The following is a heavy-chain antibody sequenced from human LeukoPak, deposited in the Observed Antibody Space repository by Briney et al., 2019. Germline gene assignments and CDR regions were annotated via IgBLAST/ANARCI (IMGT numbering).Heavy chain of an antibody. D-gene: IGHD3-16*02. Sequence: SETLSLTCTVSGGSIRNYYWSWIRQPPGKGLEWIGYIYYSGSTNYNPSLRSRVTISVDPSKNQFSLKLTSVTAADTALYYCARSDTSGGVIAFDAFDIWGQGTMVTVSS. CDR2: IYYSGST. J-gene: IGHJ3*02. CDR1: GGSIRNYY. V-gene: IGHV4-59*01. CDR3: ARSDTSGGVIAFDAFDI.